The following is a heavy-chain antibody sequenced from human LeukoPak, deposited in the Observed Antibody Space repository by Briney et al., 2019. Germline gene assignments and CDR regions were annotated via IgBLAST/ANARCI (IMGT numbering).Heavy chain of an antibody. CDR1: GFTFSSYG. D-gene: IGHD3-22*01. CDR2: IWYDGSNK. CDR3: ARDAERVYYDSSGYFVAYYFDY. Sequence: GRSLRLACAASGFTFSSYGMHWVRQAPGKGLEWVAVIWYDGSNKYYADSVKGRFTISRDNSKNTLYLQMNSLRAEDTAVYYCARDAERVYYDSSGYFVAYYFDYWGRGTLVTVSS. J-gene: IGHJ4*02. V-gene: IGHV3-33*01.